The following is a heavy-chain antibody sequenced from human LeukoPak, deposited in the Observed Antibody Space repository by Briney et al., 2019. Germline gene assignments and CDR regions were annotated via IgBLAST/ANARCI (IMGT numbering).Heavy chain of an antibody. D-gene: IGHD6-19*01. Sequence: GSSVKVSCKASGGTFSSYAISWVRQAPGQGLEWMGGIISIFGTANYAQKFQGRVTITADESTSTAYMELSSLRSEDTAVYYCARGSPWLVPPFDYWGQGTLVTVSS. CDR1: GGTFSSYA. V-gene: IGHV1-69*01. J-gene: IGHJ4*02. CDR2: IISIFGTA. CDR3: ARGSPWLVPPFDY.